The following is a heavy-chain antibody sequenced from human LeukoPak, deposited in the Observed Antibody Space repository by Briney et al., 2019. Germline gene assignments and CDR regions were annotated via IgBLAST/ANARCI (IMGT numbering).Heavy chain of an antibody. Sequence: GGSLRPSCAASGFTFSDYSMNWVRQAPGKGLEWISYVGISSGNTKYADSVKGRFTISGDSAKNSVFLQMNSLRVEDTAVYYCARDHRYAFDNWGQGTLVTVSS. CDR1: GFTFSDYS. V-gene: IGHV3-48*04. CDR2: VGISSGNT. CDR3: ARDHRYAFDN. D-gene: IGHD5-12*01. J-gene: IGHJ4*02.